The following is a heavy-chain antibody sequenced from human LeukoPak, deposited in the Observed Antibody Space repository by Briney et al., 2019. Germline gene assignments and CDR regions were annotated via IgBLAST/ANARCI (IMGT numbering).Heavy chain of an antibody. J-gene: IGHJ4*02. CDR1: GFTFDDYA. Sequence: GGSLRLSCAASGFTFDDYAMHWVRQAPGKGLEWVSLISWDGGSTYYADSVKGRFTISRDNSKNSLYLQMNSLRAEDTALYYCAKDIRPIVATIGVGFDYWGQGTLVTVSS. D-gene: IGHD5-12*01. V-gene: IGHV3-43D*03. CDR3: AKDIRPIVATIGVGFDY. CDR2: ISWDGGST.